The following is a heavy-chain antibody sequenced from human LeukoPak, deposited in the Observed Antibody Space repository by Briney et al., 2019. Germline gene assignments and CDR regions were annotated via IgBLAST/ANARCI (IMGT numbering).Heavy chain of an antibody. CDR1: GFTFSSYW. Sequence: PGGSLRLSCAASGFTFSSYWMSWVRQAPGKGLEWVANIKQDGSEKYYVDSVKGRFTISRDNAKNSLYLQMNSLRAEDTAVYYCARDVMITFGGVIVMYCFDYWGQGTLVTVSS. V-gene: IGHV3-7*01. CDR3: ARDVMITFGGVIVMYCFDY. CDR2: IKQDGSEK. D-gene: IGHD3-16*02. J-gene: IGHJ4*02.